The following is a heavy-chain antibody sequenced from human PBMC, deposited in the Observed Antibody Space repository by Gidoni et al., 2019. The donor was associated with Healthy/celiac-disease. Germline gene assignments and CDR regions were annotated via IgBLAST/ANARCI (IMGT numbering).Heavy chain of an antibody. CDR2: IRSKAYGGKT. CDR3: TTGRVTMVRGVMNDY. V-gene: IGHV3-49*03. J-gene: IGHJ4*02. CDR1: GFTFGDYA. Sequence: EVQLVESGGGLVQPGRSLRLSCTASGFTFGDYAMSWFRQAPGKGLEWVGFIRSKAYGGKTEYAESVKGRFTISRDDSKSIAYLQMNSLKTEDKAVYYCTTGRVTMVRGVMNDYWGQGTLVTVSS. D-gene: IGHD3-10*01.